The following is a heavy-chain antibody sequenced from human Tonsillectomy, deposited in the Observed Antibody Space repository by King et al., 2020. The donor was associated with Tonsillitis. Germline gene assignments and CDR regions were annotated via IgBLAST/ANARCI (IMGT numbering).Heavy chain of an antibody. CDR2: ICSKGGST. D-gene: IGHD4-23*01. J-gene: IGHJ3*02. Sequence: VQLVESGGGLVQPGGSLRLSCSASGFTFSSYAMHWVRQAPGKGWEYVSAICSKGGSTYYADSVKGRLTIYIDNPKNTLFLQMRRLRAEDTAVYYCVKFGGNENDAFDIWGQGTMVTVSS. V-gene: IGHV3-64D*06. CDR1: GFTFSSYA. CDR3: VKFGGNENDAFDI.